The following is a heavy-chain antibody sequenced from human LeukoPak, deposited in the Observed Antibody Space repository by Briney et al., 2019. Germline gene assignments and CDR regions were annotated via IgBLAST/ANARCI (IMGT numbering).Heavy chain of an antibody. Sequence: DSVQVSCKASGYTLTSYYMHWVRQAPGQGLEWMGIINPSGGSTSYAQKFQGRVTMTRDTSTSTVYMELSSLRSEDTAVYYCARERFGLDPWGQGTLVTVSS. CDR2: INPSGGST. CDR3: ARERFGLDP. CDR1: GYTLTSYY. V-gene: IGHV1-46*01. D-gene: IGHD3-10*01. J-gene: IGHJ5*02.